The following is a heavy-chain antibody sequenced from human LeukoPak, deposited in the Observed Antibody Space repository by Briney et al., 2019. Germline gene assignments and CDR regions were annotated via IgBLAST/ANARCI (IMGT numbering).Heavy chain of an antibody. CDR2: IKQDGSEK. D-gene: IGHD4-17*01. CDR3: ARVPACGDYSDY. J-gene: IGHJ4*02. V-gene: IGHV3-7*01. CDR1: GFTFSSFW. Sequence: GGSLRLSCATSGFTFSSFWMTWVRLAPGKGMEWVANIKQDGSEKYYVDSVKGRFTISRDNSKDSLYLQMNSLRAEDTAVYYCARVPACGDYSDYWGQGTLVTVSS.